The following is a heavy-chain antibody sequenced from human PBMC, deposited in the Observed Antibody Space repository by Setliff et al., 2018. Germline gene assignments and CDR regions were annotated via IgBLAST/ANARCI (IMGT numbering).Heavy chain of an antibody. Sequence: ASVKVSCKASGYTFTSYAMHWVRQAPGQRLEWMGWINAGNGNTKYSQKFQGRVTITSDTSASTAYMELSSLRSEDTAVYYCAREPHLRYCSGGSCYSLLMDVWGQGTTVTVSS. J-gene: IGHJ6*02. V-gene: IGHV1-3*01. CDR1: GYTFTSYA. CDR2: INAGNGNT. CDR3: AREPHLRYCSGGSCYSLLMDV. D-gene: IGHD2-15*01.